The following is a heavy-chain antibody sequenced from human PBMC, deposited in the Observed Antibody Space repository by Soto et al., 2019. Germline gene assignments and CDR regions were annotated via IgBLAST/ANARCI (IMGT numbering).Heavy chain of an antibody. CDR2: INAGNGNT. CDR3: ARSCSSTSCHRYYYYMDV. D-gene: IGHD2-2*02. V-gene: IGHV1-3*01. Sequence: ASVKVSCKASGYTFTSYAMHWVRQAPGQRLEWMGWINAGNGNTKYSQKFQGRVTITRDTSASTAYMELSSLRSEDTAVYYCARSCSSTSCHRYYYYMDVWGKGTTVTVSS. J-gene: IGHJ6*03. CDR1: GYTFTSYA.